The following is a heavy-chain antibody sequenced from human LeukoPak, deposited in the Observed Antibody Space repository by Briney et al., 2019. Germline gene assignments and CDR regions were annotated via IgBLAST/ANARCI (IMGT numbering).Heavy chain of an antibody. D-gene: IGHD3-10*01. CDR3: ASADFYGSGSYYSGSCDY. J-gene: IGHJ4*02. CDR2: ISYDGSKE. CDR1: GFSFSSYA. Sequence: GRSLRLPCAASGFSFSSYAMHWVRQAPGKGLEWVAVISYDGSKEYYTDSVKGRFTISRDNSKNTLYLEMNSLRNEDTAVYYCASADFYGSGSYYSGSCDYWGQGTLVTVSS. V-gene: IGHV3-30*04.